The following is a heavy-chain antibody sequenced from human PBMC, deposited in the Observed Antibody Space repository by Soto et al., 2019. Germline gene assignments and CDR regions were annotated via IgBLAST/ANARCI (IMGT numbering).Heavy chain of an antibody. CDR2: IYYSGST. J-gene: IGHJ4*02. V-gene: IGHV4-39*01. CDR3: ARIGRDLSFDY. CDR1: GGSISSSSYY. Sequence: QLQLQESGPGLVKASETLPLTCTVSGGSISSSSYYWGWIRQPPGKGLEWIGSIYYSGSTSYNPSLKSRLTISIDTFKNQFSLKLSSVTAADTAVFFCARIGRDLSFDYWGQGTLVTVSS.